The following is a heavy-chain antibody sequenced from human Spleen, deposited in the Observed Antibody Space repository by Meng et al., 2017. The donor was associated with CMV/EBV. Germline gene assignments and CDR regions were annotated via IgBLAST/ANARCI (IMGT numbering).Heavy chain of an antibody. CDR1: GGSFSGYY. CDR2: INHSGST. CDR3: ARGNGVGATKYVDL. J-gene: IGHJ2*01. V-gene: IGHV4-34*01. Sequence: VYGGSFSGYYWSWIRQPPGKGLGWIGEINHSGSTNYNPSLKSRVTISVDTSKNQFSLKLSSVTAADTAVYYCARGNGVGATKYVDLWGRGTLVTVSS. D-gene: IGHD1-26*01.